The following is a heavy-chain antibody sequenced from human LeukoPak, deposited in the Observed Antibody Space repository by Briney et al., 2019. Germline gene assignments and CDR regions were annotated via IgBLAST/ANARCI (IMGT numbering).Heavy chain of an antibody. CDR1: GFTFSSYS. CDR2: ISSSSSYI. J-gene: IGHJ4*02. V-gene: IGHV3-21*01. CDR3: AREPVGATIKSYFDY. Sequence: GGSLRLSCAASGFTFSSYSMNWVRQAPGKGLEWVSSISSSSSYIYYADSVKGRFTISRDNAKNSLYLQMNSLRAEDTAVYYCAREPVGATIKSYFDYWGQGTLVTVSS. D-gene: IGHD1-26*01.